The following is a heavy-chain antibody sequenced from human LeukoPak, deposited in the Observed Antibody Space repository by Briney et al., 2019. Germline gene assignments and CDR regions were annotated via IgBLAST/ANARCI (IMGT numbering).Heavy chain of an antibody. D-gene: IGHD1-26*01. CDR3: ARAQYSGSHSPFDY. CDR1: GFAFSDYY. Sequence: GGSLRLSCAASGFAFSDYYMSWIRQAPGKGLEWVSYISSSGSTIYYADSVKGRFTISRDNAKNSLYLQMNSQRAEDTAVYYCARAQYSGSHSPFDYWGQGTLVTVSS. V-gene: IGHV3-11*04. CDR2: ISSSGSTI. J-gene: IGHJ4*02.